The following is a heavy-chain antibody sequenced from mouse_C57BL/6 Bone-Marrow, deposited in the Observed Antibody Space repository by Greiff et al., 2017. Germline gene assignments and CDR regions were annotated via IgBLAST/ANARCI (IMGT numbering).Heavy chain of an antibody. CDR1: GYTFTSYD. D-gene: IGHD1-1*01. CDR2: IYPRDGST. CDR3: ARDYGSSYWYFDV. Sequence: VQLQQSGPELVKPGASVKLSCKASGYTFTSYDINWVKQRSGQGLEWIGWIYPRDGSTKYNEKFKGKATLTVDTSSSTAYMELHSLTSEDSAVYFCARDYGSSYWYFDVWGTGTTVTVSS. J-gene: IGHJ1*03. V-gene: IGHV1-85*01.